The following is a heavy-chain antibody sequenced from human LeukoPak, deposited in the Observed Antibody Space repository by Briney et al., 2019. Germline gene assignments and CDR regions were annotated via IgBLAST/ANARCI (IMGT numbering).Heavy chain of an antibody. CDR3: ARQSYGSGSYYKAPFDY. J-gene: IGHJ4*02. CDR2: IYPGDSDT. CDR1: GYTFSSYW. Sequence: GESLKISCKGSGYTFSSYWIGWVRQMPGKGLEWMGIIYPGDSDTRYSPSLQGQVTISVDTSIGTAYLQWSSLKASDTAIYYCARQSYGSGSYYKAPFDYWGQGTLVTVSS. D-gene: IGHD3-10*01. V-gene: IGHV5-51*01.